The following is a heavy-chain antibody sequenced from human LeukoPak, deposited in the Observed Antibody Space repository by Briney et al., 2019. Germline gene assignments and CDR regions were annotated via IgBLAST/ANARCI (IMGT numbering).Heavy chain of an antibody. CDR1: GFTFSSYW. J-gene: IGHJ6*02. V-gene: IGHV3-74*01. Sequence: GGSLRLSRAASGFTFSSYWMHWVRQAPGKGLVWVSRIDSDGSSTSYADSVKGRFTISRDNAKNTLYLQMNSLRAGDTAVYYCARDLVGSDYGMDVWGQGTTVTVSS. CDR2: IDSDGSST. CDR3: ARDLVGSDYGMDV. D-gene: IGHD1-26*01.